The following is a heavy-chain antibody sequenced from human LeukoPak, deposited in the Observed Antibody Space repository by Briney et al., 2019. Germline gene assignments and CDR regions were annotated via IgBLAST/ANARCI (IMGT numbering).Heavy chain of an antibody. CDR2: ISWDGSTT. CDR1: GFTFADYM. CDR3: AKGGSAGSSDY. D-gene: IGHD3-10*01. J-gene: IGHJ4*02. Sequence: PGGSLRLSRAASGFTSGFTFADYMMHWVRQPPGKGLEWVSLISWDGSTTHYADSVKGRFTISRDNIKNSLFLQMNSLRTEDTALYYCAKGGSAGSSDYWGQGTLVTVSS. V-gene: IGHV3-43*01.